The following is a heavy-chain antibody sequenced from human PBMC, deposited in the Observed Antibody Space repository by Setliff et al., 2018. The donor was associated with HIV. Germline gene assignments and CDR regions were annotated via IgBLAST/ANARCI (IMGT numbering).Heavy chain of an antibody. D-gene: IGHD2-15*01. J-gene: IGHJ5*02. V-gene: IGHV4-61*02. CDR3: ARGVGIGGNWFDP. CDR2: IYISGTT. CDR1: GGSISSGDYY. Sequence: PSETLSLTCTVTGGSISSGDYYWSWIRQHPGKGLEWIGRIYISGTTDYNPSLSSRVTISQDKSRNQFSLKLTSVTATDTAIYYCARGVGIGGNWFDPWGQGIMVTVSS.